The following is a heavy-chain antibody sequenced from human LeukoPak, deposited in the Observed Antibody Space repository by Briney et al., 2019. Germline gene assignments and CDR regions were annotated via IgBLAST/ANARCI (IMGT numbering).Heavy chain of an antibody. D-gene: IGHD6-19*01. CDR3: ATSIAVAGPHDAFDI. CDR1: GYTFTGYY. V-gene: IGHV1-46*01. CDR2: INPSGGST. Sequence: ASVKVSCKASGYTFTGYYMHWVRQAPGQGLEWMGIINPSGGSTSYAQKFQGRVTMTRDMSTSTVYMELSSLRSEDTAVYYCATSIAVAGPHDAFDIWGQGTMVTVSS. J-gene: IGHJ3*02.